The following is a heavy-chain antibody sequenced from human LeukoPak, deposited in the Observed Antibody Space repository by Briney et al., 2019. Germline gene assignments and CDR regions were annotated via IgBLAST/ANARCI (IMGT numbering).Heavy chain of an antibody. J-gene: IGHJ6*02. V-gene: IGHV1-2*04. D-gene: IGHD3-10*01. CDR1: GYTFTSYY. Sequence: GASVKVSCKASGYTFTSYYMHWVRQAPGQGLEWMGWINPNSGGTNYAQRFQGWVTMTRDTSISTAYMELSRLRSDDTAVYYCARGSHPFSVYYYYGMGVWGQGTTVTVSS. CDR3: ARGSHPFSVYYYYGMGV. CDR2: INPNSGGT.